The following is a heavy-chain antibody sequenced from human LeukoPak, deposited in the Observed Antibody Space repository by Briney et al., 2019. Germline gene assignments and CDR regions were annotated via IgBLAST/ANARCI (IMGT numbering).Heavy chain of an antibody. D-gene: IGHD4-17*01. Sequence: GGSLRLSCAASGFTFSSYAMSWVRQAPGKGLEWVSGISGNGYSTYYTDSVKGRFTLSRDNSKSTLYLQMHSQIAEDTTIYYCAKETRYGDYVGYYHHYMDVWGKGTTVTVSS. CDR3: AKETRYGDYVGYYHHYMDV. CDR2: ISGNGYST. CDR1: GFTFSSYA. J-gene: IGHJ6*03. V-gene: IGHV3-23*01.